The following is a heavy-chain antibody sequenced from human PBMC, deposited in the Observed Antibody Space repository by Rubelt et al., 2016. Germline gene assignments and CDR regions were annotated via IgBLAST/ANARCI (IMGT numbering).Heavy chain of an antibody. Sequence: QVQLQESGPGLVKPSETLSLTCTVSGASISSYYWRWIRQPAGKGLEWIGPLYASGSTSYNPSRKGGVTKSVETSKNQCSLKLGSVTAADTAVYCCARANYHLDRALDYWGQGTLVTVSS. CDR1: GASISSYY. V-gene: IGHV4-4*07. CDR3: ARANYHLDRALDY. J-gene: IGHJ4*02. D-gene: IGHD3-10*01. CDR2: LYASGST.